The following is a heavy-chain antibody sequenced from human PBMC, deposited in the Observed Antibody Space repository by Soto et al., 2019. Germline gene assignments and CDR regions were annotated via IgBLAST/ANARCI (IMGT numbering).Heavy chain of an antibody. CDR1: GGSITSSSHF. CDR2: IYFTGNT. Sequence: CSASGGSITSSSHFWGWVRQPPGKGLEWIGTIYFTGNTYYTPSLKSRLTMSIDTSKNEFSLRLNSVTAADTAVYYCAGQTFTIAAASYGRSNWFDPWGPGTLVTVSS. J-gene: IGHJ5*02. CDR3: AGQTFTIAAASYGRSNWFDP. D-gene: IGHD6-25*01. V-gene: IGHV4-39*01.